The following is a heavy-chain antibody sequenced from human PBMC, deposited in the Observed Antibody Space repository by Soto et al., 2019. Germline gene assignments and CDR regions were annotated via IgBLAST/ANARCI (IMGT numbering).Heavy chain of an antibody. Sequence: PSETLSLTCTVSGGSISSYYWSWIRHPPGKGLEWIGYIYYSGSTNYNPSLKSRVTISVDTSKNQFSLKLSSVTAADTAVYYCARSITIFGVGPWFDPWGQGTLVTVSS. CDR3: ARSITIFGVGPWFDP. V-gene: IGHV4-59*01. J-gene: IGHJ5*02. CDR1: GGSISSYY. D-gene: IGHD3-3*01. CDR2: IYYSGST.